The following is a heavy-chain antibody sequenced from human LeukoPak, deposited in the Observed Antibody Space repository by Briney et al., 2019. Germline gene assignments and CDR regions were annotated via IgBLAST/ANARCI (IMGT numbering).Heavy chain of an antibody. CDR3: ARDRGGSYSAIHY. V-gene: IGHV3-48*04. D-gene: IGHD1-26*01. CDR1: GFTFDDYS. J-gene: IGHJ4*02. Sequence: GGSLRLSCAASGFTFDDYSMNWVGQAPGKGLEWVSFISSSSSTIYYADSVKGRFTISRDNAKNSLYLQMNSLRAEATAVYYCARDRGGSYSAIHYWGQGTLVTVSS. CDR2: ISSSSSTI.